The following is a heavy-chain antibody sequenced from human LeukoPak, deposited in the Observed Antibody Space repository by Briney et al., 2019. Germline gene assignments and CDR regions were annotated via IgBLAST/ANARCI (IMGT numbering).Heavy chain of an antibody. V-gene: IGHV3-23*01. D-gene: IGHD3-22*01. CDR1: GFTFSSYA. J-gene: IGHJ4*02. CDR2: ISGSGGST. CDR3: AKDLNPYDSSGYYDY. Sequence: GGSLRLSCAASGFTFSSYAMSWVRQAPGKGLEWVSAISGSGGSTYYADSVKGRFTTSRDNSKNTLYLQMNSLRAEDTAVYYCAKDLNPYDSSGYYDYWGQGTLVTVSS.